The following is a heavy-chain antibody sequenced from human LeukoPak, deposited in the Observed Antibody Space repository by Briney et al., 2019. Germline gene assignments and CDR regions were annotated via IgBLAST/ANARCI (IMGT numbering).Heavy chain of an antibody. D-gene: IGHD6-13*01. Sequence: GGSLRLSCAASGFTFSRFWMSWVRQAPGKGLEWVANIKLDGSERYHVDSVKGRFTISRDNAKNSLSLQMNSLRAEDTAVYYCARSSYYYNYYYMDVWGQGTTVTVSS. CDR3: ARSSYYYNYYYMDV. J-gene: IGHJ6*02. V-gene: IGHV3-7*03. CDR2: IKLDGSER. CDR1: GFTFSRFW.